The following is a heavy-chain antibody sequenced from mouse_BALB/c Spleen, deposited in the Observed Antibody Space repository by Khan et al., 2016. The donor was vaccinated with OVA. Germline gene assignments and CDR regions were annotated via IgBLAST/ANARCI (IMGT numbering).Heavy chain of an antibody. CDR3: ARDRNDY. V-gene: IGHV1-7*01. J-gene: IGHJ2*01. CDR2: INPTSGYT. CDR1: GYTFTSYW. Sequence: VQLVESGAELAKPGASVKMSCTASGYTFTSYWMHWIKQRPGQGLEWIGYINPTSGYTDYNQKFKDKATLTADKSSSTAYMQLSSLTSDDSAVYYCARDRNDYWGQGTALTVSS.